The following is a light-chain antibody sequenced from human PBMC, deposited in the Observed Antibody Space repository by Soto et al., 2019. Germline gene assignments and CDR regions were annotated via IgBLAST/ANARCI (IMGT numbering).Light chain of an antibody. Sequence: EIVMTQSPATLSMSPGERATLSCRASQSVSSNLAWYQQKPGQDPRLLIYGASTRATGIPARLSGSWSGTDFTLTISSLEPEDFAVYHCQQRSNWITFGQGTRLEIK. V-gene: IGKV3-11*01. CDR1: QSVSSN. CDR2: GAS. CDR3: QQRSNWIT. J-gene: IGKJ5*01.